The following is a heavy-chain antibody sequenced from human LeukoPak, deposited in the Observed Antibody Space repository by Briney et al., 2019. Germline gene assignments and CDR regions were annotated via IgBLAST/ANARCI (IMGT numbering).Heavy chain of an antibody. J-gene: IGHJ4*02. CDR1: GGSISSYY. Sequence: SETLSLTCTVSGGSISSYYWSWIRPPPGKGLEWLGYIYYSGSTNYNPSLKSRVTISVDTSKNQLSLKLGSVTAADTAVYYCAREPYDYWGQGTRVTVSS. CDR3: AREPYDY. V-gene: IGHV4-59*01. CDR2: IYYSGST.